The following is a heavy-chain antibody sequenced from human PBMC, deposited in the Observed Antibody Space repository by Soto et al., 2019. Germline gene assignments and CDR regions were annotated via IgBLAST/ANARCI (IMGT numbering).Heavy chain of an antibody. Sequence: SLRLSCTASGFTFGDYAMSWFRQAPGKGLEWVGFIRSKAYGGTTEYAASVKGRFTISRDDSKSIAYLQMNSLKTEDTAVYYCTRAVMATVTSFYYGMDVWGQGTTVTVSS. J-gene: IGHJ6*02. CDR3: TRAVMATVTSFYYGMDV. CDR2: IRSKAYGGTT. CDR1: GFTFGDYA. V-gene: IGHV3-49*03. D-gene: IGHD4-17*01.